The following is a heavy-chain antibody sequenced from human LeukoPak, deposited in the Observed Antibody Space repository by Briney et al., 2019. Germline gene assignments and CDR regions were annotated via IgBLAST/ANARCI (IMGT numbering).Heavy chain of an antibody. CDR2: IYHSVST. D-gene: IGHD3-9*01. V-gene: IGHV4-4*02. CDR1: GGSISTSNW. CDR3: ARGALYDILTGYRTNYFDY. Sequence: SETLSLTCAVSGGSISTSNWWSWVRQPPGKGLEWIGEIYHSVSTNYNPSLKSRVTISVDKSKNQFSLKLSSVTAADTAVYYCARGALYDILTGYRTNYFDYWGQGTLVTVSS. J-gene: IGHJ4*02.